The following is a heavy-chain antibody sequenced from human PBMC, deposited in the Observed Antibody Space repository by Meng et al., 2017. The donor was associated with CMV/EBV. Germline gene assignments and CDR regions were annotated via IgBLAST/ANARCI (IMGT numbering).Heavy chain of an antibody. CDR3: AKVHPSGGCYYVGPVDY. CDR1: GFTFDDYA. D-gene: IGHD1-26*01. V-gene: IGHV3-9*01. CDR2: ISWNSGFI. J-gene: IGHJ4*02. Sequence: SLKISCAASGFTFDDYAMHWVRQGPGKGLEWVSGISWNSGFIGYADSVRGRFTISRDNAKSSLYLQMNSLRAEDTALYYCAKVHPSGGCYYVGPVDYWGQGTLVTVSS.